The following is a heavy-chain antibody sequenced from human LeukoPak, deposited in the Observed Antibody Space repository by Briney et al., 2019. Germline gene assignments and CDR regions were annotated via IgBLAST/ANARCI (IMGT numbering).Heavy chain of an antibody. Sequence: SETLSLTCTVSGGSISSGGYYWSWIRQHPGKGLEWIGYIYYSGSTNYNPSLKSRVTISVDTSKNQFSLKLSSVTAADTAVYYCARVSTGYYDSSGPVGIWFDPWGQGTLVTVSS. CDR1: GGSISSGGYY. V-gene: IGHV4-61*08. J-gene: IGHJ5*02. CDR3: ARVSTGYYDSSGPVGIWFDP. CDR2: IYYSGST. D-gene: IGHD3-22*01.